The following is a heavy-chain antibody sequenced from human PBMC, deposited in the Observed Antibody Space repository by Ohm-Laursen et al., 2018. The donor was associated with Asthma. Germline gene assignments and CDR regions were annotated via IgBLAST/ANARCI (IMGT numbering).Heavy chain of an antibody. CDR1: GYTFTSYD. Sequence: ASVKVSCKASGYTFTSYDINWVRQATGQGLEWMGWMNPNSGNTGYAQKFQGRVTMTRNTSISTAYMELSSLRSEDTAVYYCAGALYCTGGVCHTRDWFDPWGQGTLVTVSS. V-gene: IGHV1-8*01. D-gene: IGHD2-8*02. CDR2: MNPNSGNT. CDR3: AGALYCTGGVCHTRDWFDP. J-gene: IGHJ5*02.